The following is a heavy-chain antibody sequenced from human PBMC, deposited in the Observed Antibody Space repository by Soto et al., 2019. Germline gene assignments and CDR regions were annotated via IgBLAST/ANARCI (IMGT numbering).Heavy chain of an antibody. CDR1: GGSISSGDYY. D-gene: IGHD2-21*02. CDR2: IYYSGST. V-gene: IGHV4-30-4*01. Sequence: SETLSLTCTVSGGSISSGDYYWSWIRQPPGKGLEWIGYIYYSGSTYYNPSLKSRVTISVDTSKNQFSLKLSSVTAADTAVYYCARDEVIGTANGASYYYGMDVWGQGTTVTVSS. CDR3: ARDEVIGTANGASYYYGMDV. J-gene: IGHJ6*02.